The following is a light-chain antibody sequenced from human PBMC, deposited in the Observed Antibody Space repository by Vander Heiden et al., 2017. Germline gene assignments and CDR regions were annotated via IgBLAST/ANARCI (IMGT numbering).Light chain of an antibody. CDR1: QSVSSN. CDR3: QQYNNWPPLT. Sequence: EIVMTQSPATLSVSPGERATLSCRASQSVSSNLAWYQQKPGQAPRLLIYGASTRATGIPARFSGSGSGTEFTLTFRSLQSKDFAVYYCQQYNNWPPLTFGGGTKVEIK. J-gene: IGKJ4*01. CDR2: GAS. V-gene: IGKV3-15*01.